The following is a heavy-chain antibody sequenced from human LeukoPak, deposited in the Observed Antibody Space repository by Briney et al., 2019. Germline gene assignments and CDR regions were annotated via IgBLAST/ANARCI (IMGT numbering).Heavy chain of an antibody. CDR1: GFTFSSYM. CDR3: AKGAVVLTALSSFDY. CDR2: IRGSGDTT. D-gene: IGHD2-15*01. J-gene: IGHJ4*02. Sequence: PGGSLRLSCAASGFTFSSYMMSWVRQAPGKGLEWVSNIRGSGDTTFYAESVKGRFIISRDNSKDTLFLQMNSLRAEDTAVYYCAKGAVVLTALSSFDYWGQGTLVAVSS. V-gene: IGHV3-23*01.